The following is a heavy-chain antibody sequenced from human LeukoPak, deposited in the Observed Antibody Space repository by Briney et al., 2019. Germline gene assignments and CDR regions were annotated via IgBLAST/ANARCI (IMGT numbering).Heavy chain of an antibody. D-gene: IGHD7-27*01. CDR2: INGSSSYI. CDR3: ARSYLTGDNGDY. V-gene: IGHV3-21*01. CDR1: GFTFSSYS. Sequence: GGSLRLSCAVSGFTFSSYSMNWVRQAPGKGLEWVSSINGSSSYIYYADSVKGRFTISRDNAKNSLYLQMNSLRAEDTAVYYCARSYLTGDNGDYWGQGALVTVSS. J-gene: IGHJ4*02.